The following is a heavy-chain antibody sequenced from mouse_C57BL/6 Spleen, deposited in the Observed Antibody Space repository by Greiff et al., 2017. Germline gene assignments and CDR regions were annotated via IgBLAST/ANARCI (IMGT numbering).Heavy chain of an antibody. CDR2: INPSNGGP. CDR1: GYTFTSYW. J-gene: IGHJ3*01. D-gene: IGHD2-5*01. CDR3: ALAYYSNPWFAY. Sequence: QVQLQQPGTELVKPGASVKLSCKASGYTFTSYWMPWVKQRPGHGLEWIGNINPSNGGPNYNEKFKSKATLTVDKSSSTAYMQLSSLTSEYSAVYYSALAYYSNPWFAYWGQGTLVTVSA. V-gene: IGHV1-53*01.